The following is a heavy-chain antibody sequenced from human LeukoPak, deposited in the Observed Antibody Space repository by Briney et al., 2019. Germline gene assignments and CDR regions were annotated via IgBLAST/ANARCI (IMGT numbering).Heavy chain of an antibody. Sequence: ASVKVSCKASGYTFTSYYMHWVRQAPGQGLEWMGIINPSGGSTSYAQKFQGRVTMTRDTSTSTVYMELSSLRSEDTAVYYCARDLRFGELYYYYMDVWGKGTTVTVSS. D-gene: IGHD3-10*01. V-gene: IGHV1-46*01. CDR2: INPSGGST. CDR3: ARDLRFGELYYYYMDV. J-gene: IGHJ6*03. CDR1: GYTFTSYY.